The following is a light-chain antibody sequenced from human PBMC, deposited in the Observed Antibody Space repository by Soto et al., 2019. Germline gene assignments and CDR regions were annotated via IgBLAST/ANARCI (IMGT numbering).Light chain of an antibody. V-gene: IGLV2-14*01. Sequence: HSVLTQPASLSGSPGQSITISCPGTSSDVGGYNYVSWYQQHPGKAPKLMIYEVSNRPSGVSNRFSGSKSGNTASLTISGLQAEDEADYYCSSYTSSSTPFYVFGTGTKVTVL. CDR2: EVS. CDR3: SSYTSSSTPFYV. CDR1: SSDVGGYNY. J-gene: IGLJ1*01.